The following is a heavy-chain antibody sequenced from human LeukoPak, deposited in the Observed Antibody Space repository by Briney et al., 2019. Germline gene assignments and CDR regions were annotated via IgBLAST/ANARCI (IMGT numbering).Heavy chain of an antibody. J-gene: IGHJ4*02. CDR1: GFSVTSYY. CDR2: IYTGSTEDA. D-gene: IGHD1-26*01. Sequence: QSGGSLRLSCAASGFSVTSYYMGWVRQAPGKGLEWVSLIYTGSTEDAYYIDSVRGRFTISSDSSKNMLYLQMNSLRGEDTAMYYCAREIVGSRHLAWGQGTLVTVSS. V-gene: IGHV3-53*01. CDR3: AREIVGSRHLA.